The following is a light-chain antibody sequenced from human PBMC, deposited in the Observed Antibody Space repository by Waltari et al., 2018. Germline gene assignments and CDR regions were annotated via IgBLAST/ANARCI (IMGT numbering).Light chain of an antibody. CDR2: AAS. CDR1: QSCRTN. V-gene: IGKV3-15*01. CDR3: QQYNDWPYT. J-gene: IGKJ2*01. Sequence: EIVMTQSPVTLSVSPGERAALSSRPSQSCRTNLAWSQQRPGQTPRLLIYAASTRATEIPARFSGSGSGTEFTLTISSLQSEDFAVYYCQQYNDWPYTFGQGTKLEIK.